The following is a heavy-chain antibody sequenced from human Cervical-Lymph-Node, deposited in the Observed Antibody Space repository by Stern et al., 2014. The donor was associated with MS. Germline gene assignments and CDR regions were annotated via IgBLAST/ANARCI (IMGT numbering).Heavy chain of an antibody. Sequence: VQLVQSGAEVKEPGASVKGSCKTSGYRFTNYALHWVRQAPGQWLVCLGWLNGDNGHTKYSQKFQGRVTITRDTSAATSYMELSSLTSEDTAVYYCARDSGGRTYLYDTSAAFDIWGQGTMVTVSS. CDR3: ARDSGGRTYLYDTSAAFDI. CDR2: LNGDNGHT. V-gene: IGHV1-3*01. J-gene: IGHJ3*02. D-gene: IGHD5-12*01. CDR1: GYRFTNYA.